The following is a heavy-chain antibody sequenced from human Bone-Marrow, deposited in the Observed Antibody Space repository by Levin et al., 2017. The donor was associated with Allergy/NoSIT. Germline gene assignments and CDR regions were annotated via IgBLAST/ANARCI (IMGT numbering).Heavy chain of an antibody. CDR3: ARDMTIFGVVVTGNWFDP. D-gene: IGHD3-3*01. Sequence: SQTLSLTCTVSGGSINSPSWSWIRQSAGKGLEWIGHIYASGSTNYNPSLKSRVTMSVDTSKNQFSLKLTSVTVADTAMYYCARDMTIFGVVVTGNWFDPWGQGSPVTVSS. CDR1: GGSINSPS. J-gene: IGHJ5*02. CDR2: IYASGST. V-gene: IGHV4-4*07.